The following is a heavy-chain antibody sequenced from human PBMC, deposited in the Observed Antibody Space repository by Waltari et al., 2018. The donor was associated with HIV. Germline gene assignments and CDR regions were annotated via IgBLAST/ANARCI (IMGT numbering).Heavy chain of an antibody. CDR1: GCPSNSYS. CDR3: ARHDPGTYYYFDY. D-gene: IGHD3-10*01. J-gene: IGHJ4*02. Sequence: QLQLQESGPGLVKPSETLSLTCSVSGCPSNSYSWGWIRQPPGKGLEWIGSIYYGGSTFYNSSLKSRLTISVDTSKNQFSLKLSSVTAADTAVYYCARHDPGTYYYFDYWGQGTLVTVSS. V-gene: IGHV4-39*01. CDR2: IYYGGST.